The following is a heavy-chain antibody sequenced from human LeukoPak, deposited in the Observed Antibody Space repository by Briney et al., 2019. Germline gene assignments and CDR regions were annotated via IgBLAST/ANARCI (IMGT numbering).Heavy chain of an antibody. CDR3: ARGSLVMADY. J-gene: IGHJ4*02. CDR1: GFTFSSYS. CDR2: INHSGST. V-gene: IGHV4-34*01. Sequence: KPGGSLRLSCAASGFTFSSYSMNWIRQPPGKGLEWIGEINHSGSTNYNPSLKSRVTISVDTSKNQFSLKLSSVTAADTAVYYCARGSLVMADYWGQGTLVTVSS. D-gene: IGHD3-22*01.